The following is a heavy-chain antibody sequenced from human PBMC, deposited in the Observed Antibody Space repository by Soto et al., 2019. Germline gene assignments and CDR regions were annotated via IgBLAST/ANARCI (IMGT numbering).Heavy chain of an antibody. J-gene: IGHJ4*02. D-gene: IGHD6-19*01. CDR1: GFTFSSYG. CDR2: IWYDGSNK. CDR3: AREDLGSRGCDY. Sequence: QVQLVESGGGVVQPGRSLRLSCAASGFTFSSYGMHWVRQAPGKGLEWVAVIWYDGSNKYYADSVKGRFTISRDNSKNTLYLQMNSLRAEDTAVYYCAREDLGSRGCDYWGQGTLVTVSS. V-gene: IGHV3-33*01.